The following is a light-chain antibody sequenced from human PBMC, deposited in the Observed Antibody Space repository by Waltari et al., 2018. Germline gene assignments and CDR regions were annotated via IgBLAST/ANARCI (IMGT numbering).Light chain of an antibody. J-gene: IGLJ2*01. CDR2: DVS. CDR3: CSYAGSYVV. Sequence: QSALTQPRSLSGSPGPSVTISCTGTCNDVGGYNYVSQYQQHPCKAPKRMIYDVSKRPSGVPDRFSVSKSGNTASLTISGLQAEDEADYYCCSYAGSYVVFGGGTKLTVL. CDR1: CNDVGGYNY. V-gene: IGLV2-11*01.